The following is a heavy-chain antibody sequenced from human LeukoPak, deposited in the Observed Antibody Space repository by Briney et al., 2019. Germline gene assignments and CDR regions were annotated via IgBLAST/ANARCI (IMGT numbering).Heavy chain of an antibody. D-gene: IGHD3-22*01. V-gene: IGHV5-51*01. CDR2: IYPGDSDT. J-gene: IGHJ1*01. CDR1: GNSFTSYW. CDR3: ASGYYYDCSGPEYYQH. Sequence: GQSRKISCKGSGNSFTSYWIGWVRQMPGKGLEWMGIIYPGDSDTRYSPSFQGQVTISADKSISTAYLQWSSLKASDTAVYYCASGYYYDCSGPEYYQHWGQGTLVTVSS.